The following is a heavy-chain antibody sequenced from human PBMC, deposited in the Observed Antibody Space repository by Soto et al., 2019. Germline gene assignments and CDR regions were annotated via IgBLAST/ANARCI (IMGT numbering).Heavy chain of an antibody. D-gene: IGHD4-17*01. V-gene: IGHV3-30*18. CDR3: AKDAPGTTFDY. Sequence: GGSLRLSCAASGFTFSSYCMHWVRQAPGKGLEWVAVISYDGSNKYYADSVKGRFTISRDNSKNTLYLQMNSLRAEDTAVYYCAKDAPGTTFDYWGQGTLVTVS. CDR1: GFTFSSYC. J-gene: IGHJ4*02. CDR2: ISYDGSNK.